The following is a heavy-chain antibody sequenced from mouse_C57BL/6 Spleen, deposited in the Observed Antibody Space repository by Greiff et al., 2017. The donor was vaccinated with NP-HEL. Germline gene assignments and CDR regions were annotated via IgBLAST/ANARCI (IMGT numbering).Heavy chain of an antibody. Sequence: DVHLVESGGGLVKPGGSLKLSCAASGFTFSDYGMHWVRQAPEKGLEWVAYISSGSSTIYYADTVKGRFTISRDNAKNTLFLQMTSLRSEDTAMYYCARAYCDGSSPAWLAYWGQGTLVTVSA. V-gene: IGHV5-17*01. D-gene: IGHD1-1*01. J-gene: IGHJ3*01. CDR2: ISSGSSTI. CDR1: GFTFSDYG. CDR3: ARAYCDGSSPAWLAY.